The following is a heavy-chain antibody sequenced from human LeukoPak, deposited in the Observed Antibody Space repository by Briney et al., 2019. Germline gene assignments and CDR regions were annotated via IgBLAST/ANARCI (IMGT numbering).Heavy chain of an antibody. V-gene: IGHV2-70*11. J-gene: IGHJ4*02. CDR2: IDWDDDK. Sequence: SGPALVKPTQTITLTCTFSGFSLSTSGMCVSWIRQPPGKALEWLARIDWDDDKYYSTSLKTRLTISKDNSKNQVVLTMTNMDPVDTATYYCARSSYYYDSSGYPLDYWGQGTLVTVSS. D-gene: IGHD3-22*01. CDR3: ARSSYYYDSSGYPLDY. CDR1: GFSLSTSGMC.